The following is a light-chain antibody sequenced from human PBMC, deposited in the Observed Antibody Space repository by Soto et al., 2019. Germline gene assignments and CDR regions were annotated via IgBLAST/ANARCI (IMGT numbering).Light chain of an antibody. CDR1: QTISSW. Sequence: DIQMTQSPSTLSGSVGDRVTITCRASQTISSWLAWYQQKPGEAPKLLIYKASTLKSGVPSRFSGSGSGTEFTLTISSLQPDDFATYYCQQYNSYRAFGQGTKVDI. J-gene: IGKJ1*01. CDR2: KAS. CDR3: QQYNSYRA. V-gene: IGKV1-5*03.